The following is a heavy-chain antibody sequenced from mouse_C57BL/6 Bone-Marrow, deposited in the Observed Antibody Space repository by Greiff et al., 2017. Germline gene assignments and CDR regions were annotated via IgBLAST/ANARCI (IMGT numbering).Heavy chain of an antibody. CDR1: GYTFTSYW. CDR3: ARQSPYHLESYYFDY. CDR2: IDPSDSYT. Sequence: QVQLQQPGAELVMPGASVKLSCKASGYTFTSYWMHWVKQRPGQGLEWIGEIDPSDSYTNYNQKFKGKSTLTVDKSSSTAYMQLSSLTSEDSAVYYCARQSPYHLESYYFDYWGQGTTLTVSS. V-gene: IGHV1-69*01. J-gene: IGHJ2*01.